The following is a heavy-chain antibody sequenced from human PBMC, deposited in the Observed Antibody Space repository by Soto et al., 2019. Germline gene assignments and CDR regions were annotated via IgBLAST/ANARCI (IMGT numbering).Heavy chain of an antibody. CDR3: ARGRYGDY. V-gene: IGHV1-18*01. Sequence: QVHLVQSGAEVKKPGASVKVSCKGSGYACTTYGITWVRQAPGHGLEWMGWISAHNGNTNYAQTLQGRVTVTRDTSTSTAYMELRSLRSDDTAVYYCARGRYGDYWGQGALVTVSS. CDR2: ISAHNGNT. CDR1: GYACTTYG. J-gene: IGHJ4*02. D-gene: IGHD1-1*01.